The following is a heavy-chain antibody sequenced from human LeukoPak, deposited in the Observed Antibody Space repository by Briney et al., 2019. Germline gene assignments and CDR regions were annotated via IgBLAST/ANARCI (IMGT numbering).Heavy chain of an antibody. D-gene: IGHD4-23*01. CDR1: GITFSDYS. J-gene: IGHJ4*02. CDR3: AGERGYSGRPFDY. Sequence: GGSLRLSCAASGITFSDYSMNWVRQAPGKGLEWVSSISSSSSYIYYADSVKGRFTISRDNARNSLYLQMNSLRAEDTSVYYCAGERGYSGRPFDYWGQGTLVTVSS. CDR2: ISSSSSYI. V-gene: IGHV3-21*01.